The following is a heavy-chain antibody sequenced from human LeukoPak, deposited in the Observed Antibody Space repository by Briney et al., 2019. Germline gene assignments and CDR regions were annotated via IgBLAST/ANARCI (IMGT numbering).Heavy chain of an antibody. J-gene: IGHJ4*02. CDR1: GYTFTGYY. CDR2: IIPNSGGT. D-gene: IGHD1-7*01. V-gene: IGHV1-2*02. CDR3: ARLALINWNYGEDFDY. Sequence: ASVKVSCKASGYTFTGYYMYWVRQAPGQGLEWMGWIIPNSGGTNYAQKFQGRVTMTRDTSISTAYMELSRLRSDDTAVYYCARLALINWNYGEDFDYWGQGTLVTVSS.